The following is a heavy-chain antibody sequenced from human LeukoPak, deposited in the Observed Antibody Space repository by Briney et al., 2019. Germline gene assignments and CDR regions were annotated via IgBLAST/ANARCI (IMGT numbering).Heavy chain of an antibody. J-gene: IGHJ4*02. V-gene: IGHV3-53*01. CDR1: GFTVISNY. CDR3: AMVMSSGFSSAFDY. D-gene: IGHD3-22*01. Sequence: QSGPCLTPACAASGFTVISNYISSARQAPGKGLEWVSVIYSGGSTYYADSVKARFTISRDNSKNTLYLQMNSLRAEHTAVYYCAMVMSSGFSSAFDYWGQGTLVTVSS. CDR2: IYSGGST.